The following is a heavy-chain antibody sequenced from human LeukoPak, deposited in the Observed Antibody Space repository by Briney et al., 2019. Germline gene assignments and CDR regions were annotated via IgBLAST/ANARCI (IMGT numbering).Heavy chain of an antibody. D-gene: IGHD2-15*01. CDR2: IRSKTDGGTT. CDR1: GFTFSNAW. V-gene: IGHV3-15*07. J-gene: IGHJ6*02. Sequence: GGSLRLSCAASGFTFSNAWMNWVRQAPGKGLEWVGRIRSKTDGGTTDYAAPVKGRFTISRDDSKNTLYLQMNSLKTEDTAVYYCTTVVVVAATNYGMDVWGQGTAVIVSS. CDR3: TTVVVVAATNYGMDV.